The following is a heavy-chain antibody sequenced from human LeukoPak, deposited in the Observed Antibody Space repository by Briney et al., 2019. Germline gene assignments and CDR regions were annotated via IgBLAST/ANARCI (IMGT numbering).Heavy chain of an antibody. Sequence: GGSLGLSCAASGFTFSSYAMSWVRQAPGKGLEWVSAISGGGGSTYYADSVKGRFTISRDNSKNTLYLQMNSLRAEDTAVYYCAKGSSGYHSDDAFDIWGQGTMVTVSS. J-gene: IGHJ3*02. D-gene: IGHD3-22*01. V-gene: IGHV3-23*01. CDR3: AKGSSGYHSDDAFDI. CDR1: GFTFSSYA. CDR2: ISGGGGST.